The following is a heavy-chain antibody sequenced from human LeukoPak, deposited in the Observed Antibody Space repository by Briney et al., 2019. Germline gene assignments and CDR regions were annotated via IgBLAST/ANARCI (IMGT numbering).Heavy chain of an antibody. V-gene: IGHV3-33*06. J-gene: IGHJ4*02. CDR1: GFIFSSYG. D-gene: IGHD3-22*01. CDR2: IWYDGSNK. CDR3: AKSAYYDASGYYREYYFDY. Sequence: GGSLRLSCAASGFIFSSYGMHWVRQAPGKGLEWVAVIWYDGSNKYYADSVKGRFTISRDNSKNTLYLQMNSLRAEDTAVYYCAKSAYYDASGYYREYYFDYWGQGTLVTVSS.